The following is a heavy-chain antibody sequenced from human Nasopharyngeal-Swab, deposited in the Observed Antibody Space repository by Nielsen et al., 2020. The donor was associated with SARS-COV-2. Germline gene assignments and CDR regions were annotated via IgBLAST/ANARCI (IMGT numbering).Heavy chain of an antibody. CDR1: GFSFSTAV. CDR3: AKSIYTYSSGWFDY. D-gene: IGHD6-19*01. CDR2: LGDGGTYT. J-gene: IGHJ4*02. Sequence: GESLKISCGASGFSFSTAVMYWVRRAPGAGLEWVAALGDGGTYTSYADSVKGRFTISRDNSKNTLYLQMNSLRAEDTAVYYCAKSIYTYSSGWFDYWGQGTLVTVSS. V-gene: IGHV3-23*01.